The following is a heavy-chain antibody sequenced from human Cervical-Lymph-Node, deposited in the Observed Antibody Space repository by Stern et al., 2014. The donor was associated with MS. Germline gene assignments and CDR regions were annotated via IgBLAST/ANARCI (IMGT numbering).Heavy chain of an antibody. J-gene: IGHJ4*02. CDR3: ARITWELLFDY. CDR1: GYTFTEYY. D-gene: IGHD1-26*01. Sequence: QVQLVQSGAEVKKPGASVKVSCKASGYTFTEYYMHWVRQAPGQGLEWMGRINPNSGDTNYAQKFQGRVTMTRDTSISTAYMELSRLRSDDTAVYYCARITWELLFDYWGQGTLVTVSS. CDR2: INPNSGDT. V-gene: IGHV1-2*06.